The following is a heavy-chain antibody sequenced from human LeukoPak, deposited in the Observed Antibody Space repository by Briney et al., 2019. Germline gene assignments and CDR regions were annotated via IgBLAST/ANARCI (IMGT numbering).Heavy chain of an antibody. J-gene: IGHJ5*02. CDR2: IIPIFGTA. Sequence: ASVKVSCKASGGTFSSYAISWVRQAPGQGLEWMGGIIPIFGTANYAQKFQGRVTITADESTSTAYMELSSLRSEDTAVYYCASGARSSGYYSGAFDPWGQGTLVTVSS. CDR1: GGTFSSYA. D-gene: IGHD3-22*01. V-gene: IGHV1-69*13. CDR3: ASGARSSGYYSGAFDP.